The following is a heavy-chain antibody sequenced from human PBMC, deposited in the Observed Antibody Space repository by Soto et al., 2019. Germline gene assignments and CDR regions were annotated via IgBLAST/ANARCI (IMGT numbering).Heavy chain of an antibody. CDR3: ARGVRGVATVAIGFYLDY. CDR1: GFTFNSAW. Sequence: EVPLVESGGALVQPGESLTLSCAASGFTFNSAWMTWVRQAPGKGLAWVGRIKRWTDGGSVDTAAPVKGRFTIARDNSNNTLYLQMNSLTGDDTAVYYCARGVRGVATVAIGFYLDYWGQGTLVTTSS. V-gene: IGHV3-15*02. J-gene: IGHJ4*02. CDR2: IKRWTDGGSV. D-gene: IGHD5-12*01.